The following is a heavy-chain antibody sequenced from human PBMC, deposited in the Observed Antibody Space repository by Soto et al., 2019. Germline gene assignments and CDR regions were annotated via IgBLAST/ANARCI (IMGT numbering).Heavy chain of an antibody. J-gene: IGHJ5*02. CDR2: ISGSGDST. CDR3: AARGYCSNGICYTFRHSRFDP. Sequence: GGSPRLSCAASGLTFNTYTMSWVRQAPGKGLEWVSSISGSGDSTSHADSVKGRFTISRDNSKNTVYLHMNSLRAEDTAVYFCAARGYCSNGICYTFRHSRFDPWGQGTVVTVAS. CDR1: GLTFNTYT. V-gene: IGHV3-23*01. D-gene: IGHD2-8*01.